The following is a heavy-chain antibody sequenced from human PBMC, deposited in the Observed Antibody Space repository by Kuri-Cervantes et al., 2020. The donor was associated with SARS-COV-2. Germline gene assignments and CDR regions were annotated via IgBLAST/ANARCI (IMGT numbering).Heavy chain of an antibody. D-gene: IGHD2-15*01. Sequence: GESLKISGAASGFTFSSYAMHWVRQAPGKGLEWVAVISYDGSNKYYADSVKGRFTISRDNSKNTLYLQMNSLRADDTAVYYCAKDPNGIVVVVAAIDSWGQGTLVTVSS. CDR2: ISYDGSNK. CDR1: GFTFSSYA. V-gene: IGHV3-30-3*01. J-gene: IGHJ4*02. CDR3: AKDPNGIVVVVAAIDS.